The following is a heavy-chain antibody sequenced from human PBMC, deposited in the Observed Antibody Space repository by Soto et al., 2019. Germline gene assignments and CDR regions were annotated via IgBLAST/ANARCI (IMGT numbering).Heavy chain of an antibody. CDR1: GGSISSSNW. V-gene: IGHV4-4*02. CDR3: AGDSYYYDSSGSYGMDV. CDR2: IYHSGST. J-gene: IGHJ6*02. D-gene: IGHD3-22*01. Sequence: PSETLSLTCAVSGGSISSSNWWSWIRQPPGKGLEWIGEIYHSGSTNYNPSLKSRVTISVDKSKNQFSLKLSSVTAADTAVYYCAGDSYYYDSSGSYGMDVWGQGTTVTVSS.